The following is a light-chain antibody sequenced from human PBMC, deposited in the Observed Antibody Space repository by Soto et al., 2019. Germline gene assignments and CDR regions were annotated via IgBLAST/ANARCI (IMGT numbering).Light chain of an antibody. CDR1: QSVSTF. V-gene: IGKV3-11*01. J-gene: IGKJ1*01. CDR3: QQRSNWPRT. CDR2: DVF. Sequence: EIVLTQSPATLSLSPGERATLSCRASQSVSTFLAWYQQKPGQTPRLLIYDVFNRATGIPPRFSGSGSGTDFTLTISSLEPEDFAVYYCQQRSNWPRTFGQGTKVEIK.